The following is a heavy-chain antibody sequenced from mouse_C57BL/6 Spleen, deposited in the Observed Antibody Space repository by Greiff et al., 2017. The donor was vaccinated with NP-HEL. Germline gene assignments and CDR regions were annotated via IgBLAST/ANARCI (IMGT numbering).Heavy chain of an antibody. J-gene: IGHJ4*01. Sequence: QVQLQQPGAELVKPGASVKLSCKASGYTFTSYWMHWVKQRPGQGLEWIGMIHPNSGSTNYNEKFKSKATLTVDKSSSTAYMQLSSLTSEDSAVYYCARDCSSFSYAMDYWGQGTSVTVSS. CDR3: ARDCSSFSYAMDY. CDR2: IHPNSGST. V-gene: IGHV1-64*01. D-gene: IGHD1-1*01. CDR1: GYTFTSYW.